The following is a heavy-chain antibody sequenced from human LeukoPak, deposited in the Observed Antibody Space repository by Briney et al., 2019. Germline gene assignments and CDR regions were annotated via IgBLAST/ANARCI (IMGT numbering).Heavy chain of an antibody. J-gene: IGHJ4*02. D-gene: IGHD6-19*01. Sequence: GASLRLSCAASGFTFSSYAMSWVRQAPGKGLEWVSVISGSGGSTEYADSVKGRFTISRDNSKNTLYLQMNSLSAEDTAVYYCAKGSGWYVWGQGTLVTVSS. CDR1: GFTFSSYA. CDR2: ISGSGGST. CDR3: AKGSGWYV. V-gene: IGHV3-23*01.